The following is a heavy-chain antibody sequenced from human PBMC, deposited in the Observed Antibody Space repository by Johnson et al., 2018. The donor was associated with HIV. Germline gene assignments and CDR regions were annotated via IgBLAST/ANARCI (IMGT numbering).Heavy chain of an antibody. CDR3: ARDTAMVHDAFDI. D-gene: IGHD5-18*01. V-gene: IGHV3-23*04. Sequence: VQLVESGGGVVQPGGSLRLSCAASGFTFSGYALHWVRQAPGKGLEWVSAIRGSGDSTYYADSVKGRFTISRDNSKNTLYLQMNSLRAEDTAVYYCARDTAMVHDAFDIWGQGTMVTVSS. CDR2: IRGSGDST. J-gene: IGHJ3*02. CDR1: GFTFSGYA.